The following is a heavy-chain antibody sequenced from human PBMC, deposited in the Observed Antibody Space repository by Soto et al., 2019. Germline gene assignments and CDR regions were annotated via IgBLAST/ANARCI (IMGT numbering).Heavy chain of an antibody. J-gene: IGHJ4*02. Sequence: PGESLKISCEGAGYKLGSAWIGWVRRKPGKGLEWMGIIKPGTSDIRYSPSFRGQVTISAGEAANTAFLQWSSLKTSDTAIYYCARQISFVCDSWGQGTLVTVSS. CDR1: GYKLGSAW. CDR3: ARQISFVCDS. V-gene: IGHV5-51*01. D-gene: IGHD3-16*01. CDR2: IKPGTSDI.